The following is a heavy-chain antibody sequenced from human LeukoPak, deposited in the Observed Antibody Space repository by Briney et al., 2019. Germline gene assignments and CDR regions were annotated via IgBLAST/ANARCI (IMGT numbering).Heavy chain of an antibody. CDR2: IYYSGST. D-gene: IGHD6-19*01. CDR3: ARQGAVAPPQFDP. CDR1: SGSISSYY. Sequence: SETLSLTCTVSSGSISSYYWSWIRQPPGKGLEWIGYIYYSGSTNYNPSLKSRVTISVDTSKNQFSLKLSSVTAADTAVYYCARQGAVAPPQFDPWGQGTLVTVSS. V-gene: IGHV4-59*08. J-gene: IGHJ5*02.